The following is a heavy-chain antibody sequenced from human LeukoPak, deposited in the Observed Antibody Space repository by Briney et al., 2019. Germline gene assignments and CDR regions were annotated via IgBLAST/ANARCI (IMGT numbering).Heavy chain of an antibody. CDR2: IYYSGST. J-gene: IGHJ4*02. Sequence: PSETLSLTCTVSGGSISSSSYYWGWIRRPPGKGLEWIGSIYYSGSTYYNPSLKSRVTISVDTSKNQFSLKLSSVTAADTAVYYCARHDSAPQGTVTTFLFDYWGQGTLVTVSS. D-gene: IGHD4-17*01. CDR3: ARHDSAPQGTVTTFLFDY. CDR1: GGSISSSSYY. V-gene: IGHV4-39*01.